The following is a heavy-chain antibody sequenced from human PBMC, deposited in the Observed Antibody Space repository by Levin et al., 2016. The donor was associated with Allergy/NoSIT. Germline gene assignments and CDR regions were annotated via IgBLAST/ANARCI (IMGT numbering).Heavy chain of an antibody. D-gene: IGHD4-23*01. J-gene: IGHJ6*02. CDR3: ASQIAVVGRDYYYYYGMDV. CDR2: IYHSGST. Sequence: WIRQPPGKGLEWIGEIYHSGSTNYNPSLKSRVTISVDKSKNQFSLKLSSVTAADTAVYYCASQIAVVGRDYYYYYGMDVWGQGTTVTVSS. V-gene: IGHV4-4*02.